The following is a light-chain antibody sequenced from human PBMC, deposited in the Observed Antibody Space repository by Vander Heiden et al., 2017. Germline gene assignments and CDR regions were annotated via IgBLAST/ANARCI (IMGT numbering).Light chain of an antibody. J-gene: IGLJ1*01. CDR2: DVS. CDR3: SSYTSSSTLHV. Sequence: QSALPQPASVSGSPGQSLTISCTGTSSDLGGYNYVSWYQQHPGKAPKLMIYDVSNRPSGVSNRFSGSKSGNTASLTISGLQAEDEADYYCSSYTSSSTLHVFGTGTKVTVL. V-gene: IGLV2-14*01. CDR1: SSDLGGYNY.